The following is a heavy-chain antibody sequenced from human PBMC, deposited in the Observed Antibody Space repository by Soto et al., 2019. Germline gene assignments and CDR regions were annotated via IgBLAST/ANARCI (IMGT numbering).Heavy chain of an antibody. Sequence: SETLSLTCTVSGGSISSSSHYWAWIRQPPGKGLEWIGSIYYSGSTYYNPSLESRVTISVDTSKNQFSLKLSFVTAADTAVYYCARPYYDSSGYWGAFDIWGQGTMVTVSS. CDR1: GGSISSSSHY. V-gene: IGHV4-39*01. CDR3: ARPYYDSSGYWGAFDI. J-gene: IGHJ3*02. D-gene: IGHD3-22*01. CDR2: IYYSGST.